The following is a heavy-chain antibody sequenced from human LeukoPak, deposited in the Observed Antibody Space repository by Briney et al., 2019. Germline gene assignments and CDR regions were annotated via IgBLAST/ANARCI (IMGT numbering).Heavy chain of an antibody. CDR2: MNPNIGNT. CDR3: VRDGEGAAISVNYWFDP. J-gene: IGHJ5*01. D-gene: IGHD2-2*02. Sequence: ASVKVSCKASGFTFSSYDINWVRQASGQGLEWMGWMNPNIGNTGYAQKFQGRVTMTGDASMSTAYMELSGLRSEDTAVYYCVRDGEGAAISVNYWFDPWGQGTLVTVSS. V-gene: IGHV1-8*01. CDR1: GFTFSSYD.